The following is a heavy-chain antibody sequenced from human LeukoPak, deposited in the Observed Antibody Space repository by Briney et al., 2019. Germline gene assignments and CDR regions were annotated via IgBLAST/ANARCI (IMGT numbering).Heavy chain of an antibody. V-gene: IGHV1-2*02. CDR2: INPNRGDT. Sequence: GASVKVSCKASGYSFTGSYLHWVRQAPGQGREWMGWINPNRGDTNYAQKFQGRVTMTRDTSISTAYMELSRLRSDDTAVYFCARGSGWYTFVDWGQGTLVTVSS. D-gene: IGHD6-19*01. CDR1: GYSFTGSY. CDR3: ARGSGWYTFVD. J-gene: IGHJ4*02.